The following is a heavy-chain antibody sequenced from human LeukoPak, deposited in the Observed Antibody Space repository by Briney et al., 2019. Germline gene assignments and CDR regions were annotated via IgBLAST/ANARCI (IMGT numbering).Heavy chain of an antibody. J-gene: IGHJ5*02. V-gene: IGHV3-74*01. Sequence: GESLRLSCATSGFTFSNYWMSWLRQAPGKGLVWVSRIKNDGSSATYAESVKGRFTISRDNARNTLYLQMNSLRVDDTAVYYCAKSDLFDPWGRGTLVTVSS. CDR3: AKSDLFDP. CDR1: GFTFSNYW. CDR2: IKNDGSSA.